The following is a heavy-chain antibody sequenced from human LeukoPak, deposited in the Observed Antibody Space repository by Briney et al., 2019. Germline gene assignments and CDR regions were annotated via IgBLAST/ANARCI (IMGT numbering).Heavy chain of an antibody. Sequence: GGSLRLSCAASGFSFSDSAVSWVRHSPGEGLKWVSSISDTGGRTYYADSVKGRFTITRDNSRHTVNLQMNRLRAGDTARYYCARGGQDFDFWRFDLWGQGILVIVSS. CDR2: ISDTGGRT. CDR1: GFSFSDSA. V-gene: IGHV3-23*01. D-gene: IGHD3-3*01. J-gene: IGHJ5*02. CDR3: ARGGQDFDFWRFDL.